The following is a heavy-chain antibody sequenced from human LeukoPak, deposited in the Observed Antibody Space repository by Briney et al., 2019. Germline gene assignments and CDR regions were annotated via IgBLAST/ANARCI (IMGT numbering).Heavy chain of an antibody. Sequence: SETLSLTCTVSGGSISSYYWSWIRQPAGKGLEWIGRIYTSGSTNYTPSLKSRVTISVDKSKNQFSLKLSSVTAADTAVYYCARDAPSSGSDAPSWGQGTLVTVSS. J-gene: IGHJ4*02. D-gene: IGHD1-26*01. CDR3: ARDAPSSGSDAPS. V-gene: IGHV4-4*07. CDR1: GGSISSYY. CDR2: IYTSGST.